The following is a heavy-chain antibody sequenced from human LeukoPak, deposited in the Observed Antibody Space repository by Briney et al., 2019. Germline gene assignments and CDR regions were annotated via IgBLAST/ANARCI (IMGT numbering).Heavy chain of an antibody. V-gene: IGHV4-34*01. CDR3: ARGRFIVLMVYAIRNNWFDP. J-gene: IGHJ5*02. D-gene: IGHD2-8*01. CDR2: INHSGST. CDR1: GGSFSGYY. Sequence: SETLSLTCAVYGGSFSGYYWSWIRQPPGKGLEWIGEINHSGSTNYNPSLKSRVTISVDTSKNQFSLKLSSVTAADTAVYYCARGRFIVLMVYAIRNNWFDPWGQGTLVTVPS.